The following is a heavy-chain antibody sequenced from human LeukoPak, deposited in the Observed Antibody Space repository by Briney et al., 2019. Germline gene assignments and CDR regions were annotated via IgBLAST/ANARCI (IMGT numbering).Heavy chain of an antibody. CDR2: ISWNSGSI. D-gene: IGHD1-26*01. Sequence: GGSLRLSCAVSGFTFDDYAMHWVRQPPGKGLEWVSGISWNSGSIDYAVSVKGRFTISRDNAKNSLFLQMNSLRPDDTAFYYCAKGTGRYWTFFDSWGQGTLVTVSS. CDR3: AKGTGRYWTFFDS. V-gene: IGHV3-9*01. J-gene: IGHJ4*02. CDR1: GFTFDDYA.